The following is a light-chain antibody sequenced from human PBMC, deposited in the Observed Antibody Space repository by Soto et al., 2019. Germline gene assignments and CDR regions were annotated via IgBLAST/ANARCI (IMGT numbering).Light chain of an antibody. J-gene: IGLJ2*01. CDR3: SSFTSSSTLV. CDR1: SSDIGAYDY. CDR2: NVS. Sequence: QSVLTQPASVSGSPGQSITISCTGTSSDIGAYDYVSWYQQHPGKAPKLMMHNVSNRPSGVSFRFSGSKSGNTASLTISGLQAEDEADYFCSSFTSSSTLVFGGGTKLTVL. V-gene: IGLV2-14*01.